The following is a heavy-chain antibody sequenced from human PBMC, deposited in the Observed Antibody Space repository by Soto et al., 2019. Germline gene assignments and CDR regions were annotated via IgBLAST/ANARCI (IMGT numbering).Heavy chain of an antibody. V-gene: IGHV4-31*03. CDR2: IYSSGSS. CDR1: GVSISSGADY. D-gene: IGHD6-19*01. CDR3: ARFAYRSGWNFDY. Sequence: SETLSLTCSVSGVSISSGADYWSWIRQRPGKGLEWIGSIYSSGSSSYNPALKSRLTVSLDTSKNQFPLKLTSVTAADTAVYYCARFAYRSGWNFDYWGRGTLVTVSS. J-gene: IGHJ4*02.